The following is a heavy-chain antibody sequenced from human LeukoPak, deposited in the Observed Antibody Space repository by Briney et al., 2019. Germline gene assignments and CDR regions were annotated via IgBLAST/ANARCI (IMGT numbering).Heavy chain of an antibody. CDR2: IYYSGST. Sequence: SETLSLTCTVSGGSISSSSYYWGWIRQPPGKGLEWIGSIYYSGSTYYNPSLKSRVTISVDTSKNQFSLKLSSVTAADTAVYYCARDNYYDSSAPPGIWGQGTIVTVSS. CDR1: GGSISSSSYY. CDR3: ARDNYYDSSAPPGI. J-gene: IGHJ3*02. D-gene: IGHD3-22*01. V-gene: IGHV4-39*07.